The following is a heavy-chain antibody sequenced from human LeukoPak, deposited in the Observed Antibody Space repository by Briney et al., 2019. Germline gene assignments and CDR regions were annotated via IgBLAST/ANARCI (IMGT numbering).Heavy chain of an antibody. Sequence: GGSLRISCAASGFTFSSYEMNWVRQAPGKGLEWVSYISSSGSTIYYADSVKGRFTISRDNAKNSLYLQMNSLRAEDTAVYYCYWIAARPGAVVDYWGQGTLVTVSS. CDR3: YWIAARPGAVVDY. CDR1: GFTFSSYE. CDR2: ISSSGSTI. V-gene: IGHV3-48*03. D-gene: IGHD6-6*01. J-gene: IGHJ4*02.